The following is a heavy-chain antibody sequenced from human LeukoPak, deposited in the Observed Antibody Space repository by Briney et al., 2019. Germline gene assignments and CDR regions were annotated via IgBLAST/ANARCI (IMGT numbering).Heavy chain of an antibody. Sequence: SGTLSLTCTVSGCTISDYDLSWIRQPPGKGLEWIGYSHYSESTNYSPSLKSRVTIQVDTSKNQFSQKLSSVTAADTAVYYCARSRDAYSPWGQGTMVTVSS. CDR3: ARSRDAYSP. J-gene: IGHJ3*01. V-gene: IGHV4-59*01. CDR1: GCTISDYD. D-gene: IGHD5-24*01. CDR2: SHYSEST.